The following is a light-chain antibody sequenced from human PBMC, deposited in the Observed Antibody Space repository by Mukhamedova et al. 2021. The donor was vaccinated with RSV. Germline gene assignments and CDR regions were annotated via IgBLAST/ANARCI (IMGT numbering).Light chain of an antibody. J-gene: IGKJ1*01. Sequence: NCKSSQVLLQKSTNKNCLAWYQQKVGRPPKLLIFWASTRASGVPERFRGSGSGTNFTLTINDFQSEDVATYCQQFYSGRQTFGQG. CDR3: QQFYSGRQT. CDR2: WAS. V-gene: IGKV4-1*01. CDR1: QVLLQKSTNKNC.